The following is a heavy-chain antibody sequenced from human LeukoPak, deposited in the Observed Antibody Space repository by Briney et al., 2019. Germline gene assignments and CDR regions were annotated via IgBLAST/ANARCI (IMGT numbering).Heavy chain of an antibody. V-gene: IGHV3-21*01. CDR1: GFTFSSHS. CDR3: ARDLSSSTSCYSY. D-gene: IGHD2-2*01. J-gene: IGHJ4*02. Sequence: GGSLRLSCAASGFTFSSHSMNWVRQAPGKGLEWVSSISPSGNYIYYADSVEGRFTISRDNAKNSLYLQMNSLRAEDTAVYYCARDLSSSTSCYSYGGQGTLVTVSS. CDR2: ISPSGNYI.